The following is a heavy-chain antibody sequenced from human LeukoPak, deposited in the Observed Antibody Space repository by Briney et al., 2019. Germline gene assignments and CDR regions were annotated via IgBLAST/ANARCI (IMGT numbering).Heavy chain of an antibody. J-gene: IGHJ4*02. CDR2: INPNSGGT. Sequence: ASVKVSCKASRYTFTGYYMHWVRQAPGQGLEWMGWINPNSGGTNYAQKFQGRVTMTRDTSISTAYMELSRLRSDDTAVYYCARVTSHGIPSYFDYWGQGTLVTVSS. CDR3: ARVTSHGIPSYFDY. V-gene: IGHV1-2*02. CDR1: RYTFTGYY.